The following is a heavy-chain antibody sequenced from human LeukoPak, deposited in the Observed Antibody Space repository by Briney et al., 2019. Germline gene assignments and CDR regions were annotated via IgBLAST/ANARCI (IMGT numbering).Heavy chain of an antibody. CDR2: ISSDSGAI. CDR1: GFTFSDSS. D-gene: IGHD1-26*01. V-gene: IGHV3-48*02. J-gene: IGHJ5*02. Sequence: GGSLRLSCAASGFTFSDSSMNWVRQAPGKGLEWLSYISSDSGAIYYADSVQGRFTISRDNAKNSLYLQMNSLRDDDTAVYFCARGRSGSYYGRWSDLWGQGTLVTVSS. CDR3: ARGRSGSYYGRWSDL.